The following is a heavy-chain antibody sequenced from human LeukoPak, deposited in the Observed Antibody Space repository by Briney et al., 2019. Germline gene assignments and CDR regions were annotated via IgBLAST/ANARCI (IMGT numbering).Heavy chain of an antibody. D-gene: IGHD5-24*01. V-gene: IGHV1-8*01. CDR2: MNPNSGKT. CDR3: DRELRRDAY. CDR1: AYTFTIYD. Sequence: ASVKVSFKSSAYTFTIYDINWVREATGQGLGWMGYMNPNSGKTEYAQKFQGRVTMNADTSISTAYMELSSLTSEDTAVYYCDRELRRDAYWGQGTLVTVSS. J-gene: IGHJ4*02.